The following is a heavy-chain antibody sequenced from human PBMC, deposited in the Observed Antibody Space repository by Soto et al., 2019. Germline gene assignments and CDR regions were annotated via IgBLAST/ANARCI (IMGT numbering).Heavy chain of an antibody. CDR1: GFTFSSYA. CDR2: ISYDGSNK. CDR3: ARESIVVVIKRGFQFDY. J-gene: IGHJ4*02. Sequence: PGGSLRLSCAASGFTFSSYAMHWVRQAPGKGLEWVAVISYDGSNKYYADSVKGRFTISRDNSKNTLYLQMNSLRAEDTAVYYCARESIVVVIKRGFQFDYWGQGTLVIVSS. D-gene: IGHD3-22*01. V-gene: IGHV3-30-3*01.